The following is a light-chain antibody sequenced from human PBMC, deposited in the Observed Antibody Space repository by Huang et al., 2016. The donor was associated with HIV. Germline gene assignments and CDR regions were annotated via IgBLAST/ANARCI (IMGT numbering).Light chain of an antibody. CDR3: QQTYNVPRT. CDR2: AAS. Sequence: DIQMTQSPSSLSASIGDRVTMSCRASQTVDMYLNWYQQTPGRAPKLLIYAASNWQSDVPSRFSGTGSGTNFTLTISSLQPEDFVIYFCQQTYNVPRTFGQGTALEIK. V-gene: IGKV1-39*01. CDR1: QTVDMY. J-gene: IGKJ2*01.